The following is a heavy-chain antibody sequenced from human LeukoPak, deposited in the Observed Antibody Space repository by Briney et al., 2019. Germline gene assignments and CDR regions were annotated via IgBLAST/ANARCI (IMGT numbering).Heavy chain of an antibody. CDR1: GFTFSSYS. Sequence: PGGSLRLSCAASGFTFSSYSMNWVRQAPGKGLEWVSYISSSSSTIYYADSVKGRFTISRDNAKNSLYLQMNSLRAEDTAVYYCARARGRDQLKQLAYYYYYIDVWGKGTTVTVSS. V-gene: IGHV3-48*01. CDR2: ISSSSSTI. CDR3: ARARGRDQLKQLAYYYYYIDV. J-gene: IGHJ6*03. D-gene: IGHD1-1*01.